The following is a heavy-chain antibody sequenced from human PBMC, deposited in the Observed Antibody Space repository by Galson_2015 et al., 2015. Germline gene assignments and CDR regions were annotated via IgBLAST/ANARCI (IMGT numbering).Heavy chain of an antibody. Sequence: SLRLSCAASGFTFSKYCMHWVRQAPGKGLEWVADISYDGSNKYYADSVKGRFTISRDNSKNSLYLQMNSLRAEDTAVYYCARGGFLEWLLEYSVDYWGQGTLVTVSS. J-gene: IGHJ4*02. D-gene: IGHD3-3*01. V-gene: IGHV3-30*01. CDR2: ISYDGSNK. CDR3: ARGGFLEWLLEYSVDY. CDR1: GFTFSKYC.